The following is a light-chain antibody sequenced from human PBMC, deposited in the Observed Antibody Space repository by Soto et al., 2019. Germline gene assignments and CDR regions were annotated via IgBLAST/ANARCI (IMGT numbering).Light chain of an antibody. CDR3: CSYGSGSTLYV. CDR1: SSDVGGYNS. Sequence: QSALTQPASLSGSPGQSITISCTGTSSDVGGYNSVSWYQQHPGKAPKVIIFDVSSRPSGVSSRFSGSKSGNTASLTISGLQAEDDADYYCCSYGSGSTLYVFGAGTKLTVL. CDR2: DVS. J-gene: IGLJ1*01. V-gene: IGLV2-14*03.